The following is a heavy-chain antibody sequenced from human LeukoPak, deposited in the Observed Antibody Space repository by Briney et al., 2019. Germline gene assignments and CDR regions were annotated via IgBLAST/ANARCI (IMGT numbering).Heavy chain of an antibody. D-gene: IGHD3-22*01. CDR1: GYSFSSYW. V-gene: IGHV5-51*01. CDR2: IYPGDSDT. J-gene: IGHJ4*01. CDR3: ASSRRYYYDSSGYYNAYFDY. Sequence: GESLKISCKGSGYSFSSYWIGWVRQMPGKGLEWMGIIYPGDSDTRYSPSFQGQVTISADKSSSTACLQWSSLKASDTAMYYCASSRRYYYDSSGYYNAYFDYWGQGTLVTVSS.